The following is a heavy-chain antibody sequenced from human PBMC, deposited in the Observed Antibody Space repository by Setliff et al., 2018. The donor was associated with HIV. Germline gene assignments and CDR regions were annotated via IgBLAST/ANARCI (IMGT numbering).Heavy chain of an antibody. D-gene: IGHD1-7*01. CDR2: IRSKAYGGTT. CDR3: TRSRYNWNSPFDP. CDR1: GFTFGDYA. Sequence: GGSLRLSCTASGFTFGDYAMSWVRQAPGKGLEWVGFIRSKAYGGTTEYAASVKGRFTISRADSKTIAYLQMNSLKTEDTAVYYCTRSRYNWNSPFDPWGQGT. J-gene: IGHJ5*02. V-gene: IGHV3-49*04.